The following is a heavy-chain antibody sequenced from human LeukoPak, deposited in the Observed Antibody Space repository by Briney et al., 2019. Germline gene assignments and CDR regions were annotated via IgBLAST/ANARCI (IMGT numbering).Heavy chain of an antibody. CDR3: AKCRIGTGVVTAFDY. CDR2: ISGSGGST. V-gene: IGHV3-23*01. CDR1: GFTFSSYG. J-gene: IGHJ4*02. Sequence: GGTLRLSCAASGFTFSSYGMSWVRQAPGKGLEWVSAISGSGGSTYYADSVKGRFTISRDNSKNTLYLQMNSLRAEDTAVYYCAKCRIGTGVVTAFDYWGQGTLVTVSS. D-gene: IGHD4-23*01.